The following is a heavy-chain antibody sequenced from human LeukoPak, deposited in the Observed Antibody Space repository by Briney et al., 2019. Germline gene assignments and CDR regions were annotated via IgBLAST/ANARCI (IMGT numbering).Heavy chain of an antibody. CDR3: ARAYSSGWYRGPYFDY. J-gene: IGHJ4*02. CDR2: INPNSGGT. Sequence: ASVKVSCKASGYTFTGYYMHWVRQAPGQGLEWMGWINPNSGGTNYAQKFQGRVTMTRDTSISTAYMELSRLRSDDTDVYYCARAYSSGWYRGPYFDYWGRGTLVTVSS. V-gene: IGHV1-2*02. D-gene: IGHD6-19*01. CDR1: GYTFTGYY.